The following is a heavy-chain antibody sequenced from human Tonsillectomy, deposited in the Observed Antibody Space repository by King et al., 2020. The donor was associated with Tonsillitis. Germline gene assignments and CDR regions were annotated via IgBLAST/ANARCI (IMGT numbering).Heavy chain of an antibody. Sequence: VQLVESGGGLVQPGGSLRLSCAASGFTLSSYEMNWVRQAPGKGLEWVSFISSSGRTIYYGDSVKGRFTISRDNAKNSLYLQMNTLRAEDTAIYYCAREDGDADAFDIWGQGTMVTVSS. J-gene: IGHJ3*02. CDR3: AREDGDADAFDI. D-gene: IGHD5-24*01. CDR2: ISSSGRTI. V-gene: IGHV3-48*03. CDR1: GFTLSSYE.